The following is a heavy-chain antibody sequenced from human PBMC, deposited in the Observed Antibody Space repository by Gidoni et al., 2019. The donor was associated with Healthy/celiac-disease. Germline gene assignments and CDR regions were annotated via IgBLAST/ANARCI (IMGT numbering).Heavy chain of an antibody. Sequence: EVQLLEAGGGLVQPGGSLRLSCSASGFTFRNYAMSWVRPAPGKGLEWVSAISGSGGSTYYADSVKGRFTISRDNSKNTLYLQMNSRRAEDTAVYYCAKGKQWLVEGWFDPWGQGTLVTVSS. CDR1: GFTFRNYA. J-gene: IGHJ5*02. CDR2: ISGSGGST. CDR3: AKGKQWLVEGWFDP. D-gene: IGHD6-19*01. V-gene: IGHV3-23*01.